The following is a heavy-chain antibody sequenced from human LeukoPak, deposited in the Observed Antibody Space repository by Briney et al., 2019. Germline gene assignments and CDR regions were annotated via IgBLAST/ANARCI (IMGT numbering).Heavy chain of an antibody. CDR2: VNLQGST. CDR3: ARDVRSSISMVRGGAHAHWYFDL. CDR1: GGSITNTNY. V-gene: IGHV4-4*02. D-gene: IGHD3-10*01. J-gene: IGHJ2*01. Sequence: PSETLSLTCGVSGGSITNTNYWTWVRQPPGKGLEWIGEVNLQGSTNYNPSLMGRVAISVDTSENHISLQLTSVTAADTAVYYCARDVRSSISMVRGGAHAHWYFDLWGRGTLVTVSS.